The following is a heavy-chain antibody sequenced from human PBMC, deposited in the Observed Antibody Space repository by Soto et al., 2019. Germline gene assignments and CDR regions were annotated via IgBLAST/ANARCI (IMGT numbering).Heavy chain of an antibody. J-gene: IGHJ6*02. CDR1: GGSISSSNW. D-gene: IGHD3-10*01. Sequence: QVQLQESGPGLVKPSGTLSLTCAVSGGSISSSNWWSWVRQPPGKGLEWIGEIYHSGSTNYNPSLKRRVTIPEDKSQNQFSLKLSSVPAADTAVYYCARDQLWFGDFNTWGMDVWGQGTTVTVSS. CDR2: IYHSGST. CDR3: ARDQLWFGDFNTWGMDV. V-gene: IGHV4-4*02.